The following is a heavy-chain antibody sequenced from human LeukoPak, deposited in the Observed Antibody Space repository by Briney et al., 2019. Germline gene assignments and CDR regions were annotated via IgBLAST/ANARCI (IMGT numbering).Heavy chain of an antibody. D-gene: IGHD3-10*01. V-gene: IGHV3-74*01. J-gene: IGHJ5*02. CDR1: GFTFSSYW. CDR2: IESDGST. CDR3: ARAVTYFYGSVAYDWFDP. Sequence: GGSLRLSCAASGFTFSSYWMHWVRQTPGKGLMWVSRIESDGSTIYADSVKDRFTISRDNGKNTVYLQMNSLRVDDTAMYYCARAVTYFYGSVAYDWFDPWGQGTLVTVSS.